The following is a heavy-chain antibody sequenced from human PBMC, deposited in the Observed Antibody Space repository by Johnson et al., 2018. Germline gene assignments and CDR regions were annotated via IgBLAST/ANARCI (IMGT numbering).Heavy chain of an antibody. J-gene: IGHJ3*02. CDR1: GFTFSSYG. Sequence: QVQLVESGGGVVQPGRSLRLSCAASGFTFSSYGMHWVRQAPGKGLAWVAIISYDGSNEYYTDSVKGRFTISRDNSKNTVNMQMISLRAEDTAVYYCAKELEVRSGSALNIWGQGTMVTVSS. CDR3: AKELEVRSGSALNI. D-gene: IGHD1-7*01. CDR2: ISYDGSNE. V-gene: IGHV3-30*18.